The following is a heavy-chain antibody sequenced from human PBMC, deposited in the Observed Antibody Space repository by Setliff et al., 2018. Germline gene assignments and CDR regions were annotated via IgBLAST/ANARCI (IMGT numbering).Heavy chain of an antibody. J-gene: IGHJ5*02. Sequence: ASVKVSCKTSGYTFTTYAINWVRQAPGQGLEWMGWINTNTGNPTYAQDFTGRFVFSLDTSVSTAYLQISSLKAEDTAVYYCAGDLGYCSTTSCHGDWFDPWGQGTLVTVSS. CDR3: AGDLGYCSTTSCHGDWFDP. D-gene: IGHD2-2*01. CDR1: GYTFTTYA. CDR2: INTNTGNP. V-gene: IGHV7-4-1*02.